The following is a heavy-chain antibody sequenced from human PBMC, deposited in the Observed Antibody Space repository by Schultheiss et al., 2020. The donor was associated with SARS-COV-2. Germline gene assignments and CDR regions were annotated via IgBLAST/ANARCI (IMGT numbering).Heavy chain of an antibody. CDR3: ARGTQWLALLRYYGLDV. CDR2: INHSGST. Sequence: GSLRLSCAVYGGSFSVYFWSWIRQPPGKGLEWIGEINHSGSTNYNPSLKSRVTISVDTSKNQFSLKLTSVTAADTAVYYCARGTQWLALLRYYGLDVWGQGTTVTVSS. J-gene: IGHJ6*02. V-gene: IGHV4-34*01. CDR1: GGSFSVYF. D-gene: IGHD6-19*01.